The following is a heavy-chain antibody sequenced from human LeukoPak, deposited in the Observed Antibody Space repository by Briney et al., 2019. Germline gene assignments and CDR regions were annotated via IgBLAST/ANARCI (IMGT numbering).Heavy chain of an antibody. CDR3: ARDEAIFGAGYYYGMDV. V-gene: IGHV4-39*02. CDR2: MYYSGST. D-gene: IGHD3-3*01. Sequence: PSETLSLTCTVSGGSITHDSYYWGWIRQPPGKGLEWIGTMYYSGSTYYNPSLKSRVTMSKDPSKNQFSLRLSSVTASDTAVYYCARDEAIFGAGYYYGMDVWGQGTTVTVSS. CDR1: GGSITHDSYY. J-gene: IGHJ6*02.